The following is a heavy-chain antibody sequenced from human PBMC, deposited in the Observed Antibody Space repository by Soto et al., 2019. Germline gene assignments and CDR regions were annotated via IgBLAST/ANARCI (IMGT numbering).Heavy chain of an antibody. CDR3: VRDGGKQQVAAFYYYGLDV. D-gene: IGHD6-13*01. V-gene: IGHV3-30*03. CDR2: ISFDGSHK. Sequence: QGQLVESGGGLAQPGRSLRLSCAASGFSFGSYGMHWVRQAPGKGLDWVAVISFDGSHKYYADSVKGRFTISRDNSKNTLSLRLNSLTTEDTAIYYCVRDGGKQQVAAFYYYGLDVWGQGTMVTVSS. J-gene: IGHJ6*02. CDR1: GFSFGSYG.